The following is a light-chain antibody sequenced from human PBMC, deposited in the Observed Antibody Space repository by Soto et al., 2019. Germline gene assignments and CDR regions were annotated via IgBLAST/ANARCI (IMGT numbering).Light chain of an antibody. V-gene: IGKV3D-15*01. CDR1: QSAGNL. J-gene: IGKJ5*01. CDR2: YIS. Sequence: EIVMTQSPATLSVSPGDTASLSCRASQSAGNLLAWYQQKTGQAPRILIYYISTRATGIPDRLSGSGSGTEFTLTINSLQSEDSAVYYCQQHNQWPITFGQGTRLEIK. CDR3: QQHNQWPIT.